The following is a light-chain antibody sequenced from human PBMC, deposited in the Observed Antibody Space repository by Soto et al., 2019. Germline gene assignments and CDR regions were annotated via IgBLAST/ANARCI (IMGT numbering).Light chain of an antibody. CDR1: SSDFGDYRY. J-gene: IGLJ2*01. Sequence: QSVLTQPPSASGSPGQSVTISCTGSSSDFGDYRYVSWYQQYPGKAPKLMIYDVIKRPSGVPDRFSGSKSGNTASLTVSGLQAEDEADYYCSSYGGNNNVLFGGGTKLTVL. CDR3: SSYGGNNNVL. CDR2: DVI. V-gene: IGLV2-8*01.